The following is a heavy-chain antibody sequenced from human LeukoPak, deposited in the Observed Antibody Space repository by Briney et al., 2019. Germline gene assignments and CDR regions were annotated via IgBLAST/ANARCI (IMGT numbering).Heavy chain of an antibody. CDR3: AKRGVVIRVILVGFHKEANYFDS. D-gene: IGHD3-22*01. CDR1: GGSISSYY. J-gene: IGHJ4*02. CDR2: ISDSGGRT. Sequence: ETLSLTCTVSGGSISSYYWSWVRQAPGKGLEWVAGISDSGGRTNYADSVKGRFTISRDNPKNTLYLQMNSLRAEDTAVYFCAKRGVVIRVILVGFHKEANYFDSWGQGALVTVSP. V-gene: IGHV3-23*01.